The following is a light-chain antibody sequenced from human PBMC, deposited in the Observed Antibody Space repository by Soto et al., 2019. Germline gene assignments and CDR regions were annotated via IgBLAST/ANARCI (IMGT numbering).Light chain of an antibody. CDR2: QAS. Sequence: DIKMTQSPSTLSASVGDRVTITCRASQSISTWLAWYQQKPGKAPQVLIYQASSLQSGVPSRFSGSGSGTEFTLTIISLQPDDFATYYCQQYYTSSWTFGQGTKVEI. V-gene: IGKV1-5*03. CDR1: QSISTW. J-gene: IGKJ1*01. CDR3: QQYYTSSWT.